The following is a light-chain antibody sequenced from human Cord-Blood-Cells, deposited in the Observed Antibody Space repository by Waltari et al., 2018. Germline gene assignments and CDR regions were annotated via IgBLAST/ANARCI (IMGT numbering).Light chain of an antibody. J-gene: IGLJ1*01. CDR1: SSDVGGYNY. Sequence: QSALTQPASVSGSPGQSITISCTGTSSDVGGYNYVSWYQQHPGKAPKLMIYDVSNRPSGVSMRIPCSTSRNTASLTISGLQAEDEADYYCSSDTSISTYVFGTGTKVTVL. V-gene: IGLV2-14*01. CDR2: DVS. CDR3: SSDTSISTYV.